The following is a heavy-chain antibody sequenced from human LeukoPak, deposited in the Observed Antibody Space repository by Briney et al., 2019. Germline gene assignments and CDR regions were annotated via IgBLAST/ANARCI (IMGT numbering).Heavy chain of an antibody. CDR1: GFTFSSYS. CDR3: ARQNEGRDFWSGYKSPVFDC. J-gene: IGHJ4*02. CDR2: ISSSSSYI. V-gene: IGHV3-21*01. D-gene: IGHD3-3*01. Sequence: GGSLRLSCAASGFTFSSYSMNWVRQAPGKGLEWVSSISSSSSYIYYADSVKGRFTISRDNAKNSLYLQMNSLRAEDTAVYYCARQNEGRDFWSGYKSPVFDCWGQGTLVTVSS.